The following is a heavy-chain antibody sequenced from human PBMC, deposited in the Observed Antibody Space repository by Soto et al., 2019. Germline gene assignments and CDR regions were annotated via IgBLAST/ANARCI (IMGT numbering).Heavy chain of an antibody. Sequence: QVQLVESGGGVVQHGRSLRLSCAASGFTFSSYGMHWVRQAPGKGLEWVAVISYDGSNKYYADSVKGRFTISRDNSKNTLYLQMNSLRAEETAVYYCAKDKRFLEWLVIDGLIDYWGQGTLVTVSS. CDR3: AKDKRFLEWLVIDGLIDY. CDR2: ISYDGSNK. CDR1: GFTFSSYG. J-gene: IGHJ4*02. D-gene: IGHD3-3*01. V-gene: IGHV3-30*18.